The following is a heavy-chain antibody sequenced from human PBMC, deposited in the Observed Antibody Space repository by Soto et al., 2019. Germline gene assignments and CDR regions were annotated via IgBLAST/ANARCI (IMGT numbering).Heavy chain of an antibody. V-gene: IGHV1-69*13. CDR2: IIPIFGTA. CDR1: GGTFSSYA. Sequence: SVKVSCKASGGTFSSYAISWVRQAPGQGLEWMGGIIPIFGTANYAQKFQGRVTITADESTSTAYMELSSLRSEDTAVYYCARTPIELMTHYDAFDIWGQGTMVT. J-gene: IGHJ3*02. CDR3: ARTPIELMTHYDAFDI. D-gene: IGHD2-8*01.